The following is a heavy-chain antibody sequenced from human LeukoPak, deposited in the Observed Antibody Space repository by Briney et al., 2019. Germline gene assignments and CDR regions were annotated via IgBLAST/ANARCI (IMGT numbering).Heavy chain of an antibody. Sequence: SETLSLTCSVSGGSISSYYWSWIRQPPGKGLEWIGYIYYSGSTNFKSPLKSRVTISVDTSKNQFSLKLTSVTAADTAVYYCARSELLWFGGVNSGFDYWGQGTLVTVSS. J-gene: IGHJ4*02. CDR1: GGSISSYY. CDR3: ARSELLWFGGVNSGFDY. D-gene: IGHD3-10*01. CDR2: IYYSGST. V-gene: IGHV4-59*01.